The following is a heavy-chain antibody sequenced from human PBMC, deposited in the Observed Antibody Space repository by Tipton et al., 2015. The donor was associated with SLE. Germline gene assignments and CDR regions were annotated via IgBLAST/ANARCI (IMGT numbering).Heavy chain of an antibody. CDR1: GGSISSHY. V-gene: IGHV4-59*11. J-gene: IGHJ4*02. Sequence: LRLSCTVSGGSISSHYWSWIRQAPGKGLEWIGYISNSETTNYNPSLKSRVTISVDTSKNQFSLKLRSVTAADTAVYYCAGVWQGYCSGGTCYVLDYWGQGTLVTVSS. CDR2: ISNSETT. CDR3: AGVWQGYCSGGTCYVLDY. D-gene: IGHD2-15*01.